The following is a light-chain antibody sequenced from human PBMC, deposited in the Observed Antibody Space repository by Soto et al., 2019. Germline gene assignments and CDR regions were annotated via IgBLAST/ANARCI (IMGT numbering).Light chain of an antibody. Sequence: DIQLTQSPSFLSASVGDRVTITCRASQGISSYLAWYQQKPGKAPKLLIYAASILQSGVPSRFSGSGSGTEFTLPISSLQPEDFATYYCQQLNSYPPYTFGQGTKLEIK. V-gene: IGKV1-9*01. J-gene: IGKJ2*01. CDR2: AAS. CDR1: QGISSY. CDR3: QQLNSYPPYT.